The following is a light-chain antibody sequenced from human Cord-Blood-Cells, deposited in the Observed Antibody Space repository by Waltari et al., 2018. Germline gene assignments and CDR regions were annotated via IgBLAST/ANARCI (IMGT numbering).Light chain of an antibody. CDR3: QQYNSYSRT. CDR2: KAS. V-gene: IGKV1-5*03. Sequence: DIKMTQSPSTLSASVGDRVTITCRASQSFSSWLDWYQQKPGKAPKLLIYKASSLESGVPSRFSGSGSGTEFTLTISSLQPDDFATYYCQQYNSYSRTFGQGTKVEIK. CDR1: QSFSSW. J-gene: IGKJ1*01.